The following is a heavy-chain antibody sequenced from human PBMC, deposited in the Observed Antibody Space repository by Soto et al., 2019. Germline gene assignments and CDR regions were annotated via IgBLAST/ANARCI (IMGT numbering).Heavy chain of an antibody. V-gene: IGHV5-51*01. D-gene: IGHD3-22*01. CDR2: IYPGDSDT. J-gene: IGHJ5*02. CDR1: GYSFTSYW. Sequence: GESLKISCKGSGYSFTSYWIGLVRQMPGKGLEWMGIIYPGDSDTRYSPSFQGQVTISADKSISTAYLQWSSLKASDTAMYYCARDYYDSSGYLQGFDPWGQGTLVTVSS. CDR3: ARDYYDSSGYLQGFDP.